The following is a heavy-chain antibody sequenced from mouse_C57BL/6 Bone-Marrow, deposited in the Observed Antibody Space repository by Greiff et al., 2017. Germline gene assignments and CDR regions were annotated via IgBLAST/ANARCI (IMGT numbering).Heavy chain of an antibody. Sequence: VQLQQSGPELVKPGASVKISCKASGYAFSSSWMNWVKQRPGKGLEWIGRIYPGDGGTNYNGKFKGKATLTADKSSSTAYMQLSSLTSEDSAVYFCANNYDFAYWGQGTLVTVSA. V-gene: IGHV1-82*01. CDR3: ANNYDFAY. D-gene: IGHD1-1*01. CDR1: GYAFSSSW. CDR2: IYPGDGGT. J-gene: IGHJ3*01.